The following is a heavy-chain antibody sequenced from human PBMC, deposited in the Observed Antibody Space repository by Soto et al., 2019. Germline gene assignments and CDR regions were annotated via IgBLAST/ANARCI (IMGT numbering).Heavy chain of an antibody. Sequence: EVQLLESGGGLVQPGGSLRLSCAASGFTTSSYAMSWVRQAPGKGLEWVSAISGSGGSTYYADSVKGRVTISRDNSKNTLYLQMNSLRAEDTAVYYCAKDLSPLYYYYGMDVWGQGTTVTVSS. CDR2: ISGSGGST. J-gene: IGHJ6*02. CDR1: GFTTSSYA. V-gene: IGHV3-23*01. CDR3: AKDLSPLYYYYGMDV.